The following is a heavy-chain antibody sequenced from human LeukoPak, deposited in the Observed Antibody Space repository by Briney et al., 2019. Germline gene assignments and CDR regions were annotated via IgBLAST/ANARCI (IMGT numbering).Heavy chain of an antibody. CDR2: ISASGGVT. J-gene: IGHJ5*02. D-gene: IGHD3-22*01. CDR1: GLTFSRYA. Sequence: GGSLRLSCAASGLTFSRYAMGWVRQTPGQGLEWVSIISASGGVTQDAASVKGRFTISRDTSKNTLYLQMNSLRADDTAVYFCAKGCTSSSCDEGRWFDPWGQGTMVTVSS. V-gene: IGHV3-23*01. CDR3: AKGCTSSSCDEGRWFDP.